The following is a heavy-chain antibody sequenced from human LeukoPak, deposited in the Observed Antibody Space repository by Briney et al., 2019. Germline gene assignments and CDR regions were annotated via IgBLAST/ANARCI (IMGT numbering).Heavy chain of an antibody. CDR2: ISGSGGST. D-gene: IGHD3-16*01. V-gene: IGHV3-23*01. J-gene: IGHJ3*02. CDR1: GFTFSSYG. CDR3: AREIARRGNAFDI. Sequence: GGSLRLSCAASGFTFSSYGMSWVRQAPGKGLEWVSAISGSGGSTYYADSVKGRFTISRDNSKNTLYLQMNSLRAEDTAVYYCAREIARRGNAFDIWGQGTMVTVSS.